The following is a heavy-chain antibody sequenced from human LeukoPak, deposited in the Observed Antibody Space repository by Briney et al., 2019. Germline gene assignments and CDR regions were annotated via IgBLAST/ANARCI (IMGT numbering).Heavy chain of an antibody. V-gene: IGHV1-18*01. CDR2: ISAYNGNT. CDR1: GYTFTSYG. D-gene: IGHD3-9*01. CDR3: AREYPYYDILTDRGMDYYYGMDV. J-gene: IGHJ6*02. Sequence: GASVKVSCKASGYTFTSYGISWVRQAPGQGLEWRGWISAYNGNTNYAQELQGRVTMTTDTSTSTAYMELRSLRSDDTAVYYCAREYPYYDILTDRGMDYYYGMDVWGQGTTVTVSS.